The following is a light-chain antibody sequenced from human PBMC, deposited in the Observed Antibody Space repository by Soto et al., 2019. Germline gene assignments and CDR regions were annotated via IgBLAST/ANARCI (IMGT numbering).Light chain of an antibody. CDR1: QSVSSSY. CDR2: GAS. CDR3: QQYGSSPPEYT. V-gene: IGKV3-20*01. Sequence: EIVLTQSPGTLSLSPGERAPLSCRASQSVSSSYLAWYQQKPGQAPRLLIYGASSRATGIPDRFSGSGSGTDFTLTISRLEPEDFAVYYCQQYGSSPPEYTFGQGTKLEIK. J-gene: IGKJ2*01.